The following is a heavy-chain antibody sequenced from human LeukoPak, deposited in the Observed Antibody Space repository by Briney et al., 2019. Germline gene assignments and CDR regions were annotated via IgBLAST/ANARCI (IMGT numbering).Heavy chain of an antibody. CDR1: GYTFIGYY. CDR2: INPNSGDT. J-gene: IGHJ4*02. CDR3: ARTGDFDS. V-gene: IGHV1-2*02. Sequence: GASVKVSCKAFGYTFIGYYTHWVRQAPGQGLEWMGWINPNSGDTYYALKFQGRVTMTRDTSISTAYMELSRLSSDDTAVYYCARTGDFDSWGQGTLVTVSS. D-gene: IGHD7-27*01.